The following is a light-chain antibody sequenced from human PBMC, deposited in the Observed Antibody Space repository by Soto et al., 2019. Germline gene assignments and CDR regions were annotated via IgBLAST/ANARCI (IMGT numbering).Light chain of an antibody. CDR3: SSYSRSNTPVV. J-gene: IGLJ2*01. Sequence: QSALTQPASVSGSPGQSITISCTGTSSDVGTYTYVSWYKQHPGKAPKLVIYEVTNRPSGVSNRFAGSKSGNTASLTISGLQAVDEGDYYCSSYSRSNTPVVFGGGTKLTVL. CDR1: SSDVGTYTY. V-gene: IGLV2-14*01. CDR2: EVT.